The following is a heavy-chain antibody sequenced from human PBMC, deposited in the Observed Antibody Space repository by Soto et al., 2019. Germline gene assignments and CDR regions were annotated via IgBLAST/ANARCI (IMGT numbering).Heavy chain of an antibody. Sequence: QVQLVQSGAEAKKPGASEKVSCKASGYTFTSYGISWVRQAPGQGLEWMGWISAYNGDTKYAEKLQDRVTMTTDTSTSTAYMEPRSLRSDDTAVYYCVRDRGTVLASPVILNTPNWFDPWGQGTLVTVAS. D-gene: IGHD3-9*01. J-gene: IGHJ5*02. CDR3: VRDRGTVLASPVILNTPNWFDP. V-gene: IGHV1-18*01. CDR2: ISAYNGDT. CDR1: GYTFTSYG.